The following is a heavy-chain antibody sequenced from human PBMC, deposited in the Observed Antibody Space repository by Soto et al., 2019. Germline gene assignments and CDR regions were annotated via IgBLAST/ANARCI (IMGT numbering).Heavy chain of an antibody. Sequence: SETLSLTCAVYGGSFSGYYWSWIRQPPGKGLEWIGEINHSGSTNYNPSLKSRVTISVGTSKNQFSLKLSSVTAADTAVYYCARLTYYYYGMDVWGQGTTVTVSS. CDR1: GGSFSGYY. CDR3: ARLTYYYYGMDV. CDR2: INHSGST. J-gene: IGHJ6*02. V-gene: IGHV4-34*01.